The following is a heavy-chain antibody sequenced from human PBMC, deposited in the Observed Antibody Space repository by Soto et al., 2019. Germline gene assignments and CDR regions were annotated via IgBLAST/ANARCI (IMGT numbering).Heavy chain of an antibody. CDR1: GFTFSSYA. D-gene: IGHD6-19*01. J-gene: IGHJ6*02. V-gene: IGHV3-30-3*01. Sequence: PGGSLRLSCAASGFTFSSYAMHWVRQAPGKGLEWVAVISYDGSNKYYADSVKGRFTISGDNSKNTLYLQMNSLRAEDTAVYYCARTRIAVAGMYYYYYYGMDVWGQGTTVTVSS. CDR2: ISYDGSNK. CDR3: ARTRIAVAGMYYYYYYGMDV.